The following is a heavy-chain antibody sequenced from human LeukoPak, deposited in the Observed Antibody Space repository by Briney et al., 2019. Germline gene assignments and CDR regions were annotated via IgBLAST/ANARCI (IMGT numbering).Heavy chain of an antibody. CDR2: IKHKAHSYTT. CDR1: GFTFSDHD. D-gene: IGHD2-21*01. CDR3: AQFAKGG. V-gene: IGHV3-72*01. J-gene: IGHJ4*02. Sequence: GGSLRLSCAASGFTFSDHDMDWVRQAPGQGLEWVGRIKHKAHSYTTEYAASVKGRFTISRDDSKSSLYLQMNSLKIEDTAVYYCAQFAKGGWGQGTLVTVSS.